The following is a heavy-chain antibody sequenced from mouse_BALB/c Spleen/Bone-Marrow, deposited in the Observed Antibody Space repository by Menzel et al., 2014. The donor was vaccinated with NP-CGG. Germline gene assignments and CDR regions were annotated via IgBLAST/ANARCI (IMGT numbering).Heavy chain of an antibody. V-gene: IGHV1-37*01. J-gene: IGHJ3*01. D-gene: IGHD2-3*01. CDR3: GGQDGYYGGFAY. CDR1: GYSFTGYF. Sequence: VQLQQSGPELVKPGASVKISCKASGYSFTGYFMNWVKQSHGKSLEWIGRINPYNSDTFYNQKFKGKATLTVDKSSSTAHMELLSLTSEDSAVYYCGGQDGYYGGFAYWGQGTLVTGSA. CDR2: INPYNSDT.